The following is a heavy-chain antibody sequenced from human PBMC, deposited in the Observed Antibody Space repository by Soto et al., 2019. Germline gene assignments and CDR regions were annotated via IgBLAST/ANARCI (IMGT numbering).Heavy chain of an antibody. CDR1: GYTFTSYG. V-gene: IGHV1-18*01. CDR2: ISAYNGNT. Sequence: ASVKVSCKASGYTFTSYGISWVRQAPGQGLEWMGWISAYNGNTNYAQKLQGRVTMTTDTSASTAYMELSSLRSEDTAVYYCARDSSGWLDYFDYWGQGTLVTVSS. D-gene: IGHD6-19*01. CDR3: ARDSSGWLDYFDY. J-gene: IGHJ4*02.